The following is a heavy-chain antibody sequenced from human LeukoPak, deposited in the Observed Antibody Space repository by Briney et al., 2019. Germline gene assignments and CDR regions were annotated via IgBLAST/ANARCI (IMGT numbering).Heavy chain of an antibody. J-gene: IGHJ4*02. CDR3: TRAYSTGWLGINDF. CDR1: GFTFSDYA. V-gene: IGHV3-49*04. D-gene: IGHD6-19*01. Sequence: GRSLRLSCTTSGFTFSDYAMTWVRQAPGKGLEWVGFIRNKANGGTADYAASVKGRFTISRDDSKTIAYLQMNSLKTEDTAVYYCTRAYSTGWLGINDFWGPGALVTVSS. CDR2: IRNKANGGTA.